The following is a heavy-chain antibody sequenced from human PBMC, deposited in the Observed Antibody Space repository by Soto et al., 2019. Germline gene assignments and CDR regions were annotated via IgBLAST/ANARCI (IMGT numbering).Heavy chain of an antibody. CDR3: ARSIVVVVAAPGPDAFDI. V-gene: IGHV4-31*03. CDR1: GGSISSGGYY. J-gene: IGHJ3*02. Sequence: QVQLQESGPGLVKPSQTLSLTCTVSGGSISSGGYYWSWIRQHPGKGLEGIGYIYYSGSTYYNPSLKSRVTISVDTSKNQFSLKLSSVTAADTAVYYCARSIVVVVAAPGPDAFDIWGQGTMVTVSS. CDR2: IYYSGST. D-gene: IGHD2-15*01.